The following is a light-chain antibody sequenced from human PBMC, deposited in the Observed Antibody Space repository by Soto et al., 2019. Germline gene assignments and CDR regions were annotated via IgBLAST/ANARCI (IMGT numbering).Light chain of an antibody. J-gene: IGLJ2*01. Sequence: QSALTQPASVSGSPGQSITISCTGTSSDVGSFNLVSWYQQHPGKAPKLILFEGNKRPSGVSNRFSGSESGNAASLTISGLQAEDEADYYCCSYAGSYTSSVIFGGGTKVTVL. CDR3: CSYAGSYTSSVI. V-gene: IGLV2-23*01. CDR1: SSDVGSFNL. CDR2: EGN.